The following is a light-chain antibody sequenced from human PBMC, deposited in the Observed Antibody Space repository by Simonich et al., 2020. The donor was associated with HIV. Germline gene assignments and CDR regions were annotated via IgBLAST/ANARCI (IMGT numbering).Light chain of an antibody. Sequence: DIQMTQSPSTLSASVGDRVTINCRASHSISSWLAWYQQKPGKAPKLLIYKSSSLESGVPSRFSGSGFGTEFTLTISSLQPDDFATYYCQQYNSYSWTFGQGTKVEIK. CDR2: KSS. CDR1: HSISSW. J-gene: IGKJ1*01. CDR3: QQYNSYSWT. V-gene: IGKV1-5*03.